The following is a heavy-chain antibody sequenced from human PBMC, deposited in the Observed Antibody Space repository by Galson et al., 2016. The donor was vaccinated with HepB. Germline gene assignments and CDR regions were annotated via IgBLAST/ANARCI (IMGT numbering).Heavy chain of an antibody. V-gene: IGHV4-39*01. CDR2: MYYSEST. D-gene: IGHD5-18*01. CDR1: GASISFSSYY. CDR3: ARVDTALLDAFDV. Sequence: ETLSLTCTVSGASISFSSYYWGWIRQPPGKGLEWIGTMYYSESTYYNPSLKSRVTLSVDMSKNQFSLKLSSVTAADTAVYYCARVDTALLDAFDVRGQGTMVTVSS. J-gene: IGHJ3*01.